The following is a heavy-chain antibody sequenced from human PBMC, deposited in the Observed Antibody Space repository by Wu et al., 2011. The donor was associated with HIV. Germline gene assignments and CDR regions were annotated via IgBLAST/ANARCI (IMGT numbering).Heavy chain of an antibody. CDR2: ISAYNGDT. Sequence: QVQLVQSGAEVKKPGASVKVSCKTSGYTFASFGITWVRQAPGQGLEWMGWISAYNGDTNYAQKLQGRVTMTTDTSTTTAYMELRSLRSDDTAVYYCAREGGGYGDPDAFDIWGQGTMVTVSS. V-gene: IGHV1-18*01. J-gene: IGHJ3*02. CDR3: AREGGGYGDPDAFDI. CDR1: GYTFASFG. D-gene: IGHD4-17*01.